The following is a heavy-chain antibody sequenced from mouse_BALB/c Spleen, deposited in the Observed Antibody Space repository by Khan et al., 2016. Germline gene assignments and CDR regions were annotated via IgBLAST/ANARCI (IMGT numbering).Heavy chain of an antibody. CDR2: INTNTGEP. V-gene: IGHV9-3*02. Sequence: QIQLVQSGPELKKPGETVKISCKATGYIFTNYGMNWVKQAPGKGLKWMGWINTNTGEPTSAEEFKGRVVFSLETSASTAYLQINHLKHEDTAPSCCARFGGQLGLPDYWGQGSTLTVSS. D-gene: IGHD3-2*01. CDR1: GYIFTNYG. CDR3: ARFGGQLGLPDY. J-gene: IGHJ2*01.